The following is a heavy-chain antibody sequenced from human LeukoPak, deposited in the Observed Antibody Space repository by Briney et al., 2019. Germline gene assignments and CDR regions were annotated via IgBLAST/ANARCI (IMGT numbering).Heavy chain of an antibody. Sequence: GGSLRLSCAASGFTFSNYAMSWVRQAPGKGLEWISVISGSGGSTYSADSVKGRFTISRDNSNNRLYLQMNSLRAEDTAVYYCAKLGGHPLHNYYVGVWGKGTTVAVSS. CDR3: AKLGGHPLHNYYVGV. J-gene: IGHJ6*03. D-gene: IGHD3-16*01. CDR1: GFTFSNYA. V-gene: IGHV3-23*01. CDR2: ISGSGGST.